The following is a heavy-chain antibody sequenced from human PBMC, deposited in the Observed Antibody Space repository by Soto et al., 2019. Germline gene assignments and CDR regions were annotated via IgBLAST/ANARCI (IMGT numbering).Heavy chain of an antibody. J-gene: IGHJ4*02. CDR3: AKDRIVSLAVAEFDYFDH. V-gene: IGHV3-23*01. CDR2: ISGSGGST. D-gene: IGHD2-15*01. CDR1: GFTFSSYA. Sequence: EVQLLESGGGLVQPGGSLRLSCAASGFTFSSYAMSWVRQAPGKGLEWVSAISGSGGSTYYADSVKGRFTISRDNSKDTLYLQMNSLSAEDTALYYCAKDRIVSLAVAEFDYFDHWGQGTLVTVSS.